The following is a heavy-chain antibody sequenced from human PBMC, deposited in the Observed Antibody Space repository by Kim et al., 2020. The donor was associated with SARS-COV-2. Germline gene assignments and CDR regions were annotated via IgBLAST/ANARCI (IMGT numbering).Heavy chain of an antibody. V-gene: IGHV4-59*13. D-gene: IGHD3-10*01. CDR3: ARDKGYYGSGSYGESLFDY. CDR1: GGSISSYY. Sequence: SETLSLTCTVSGGSISSYYWSWIRQPPGKGLEWIGYIYYSGSTNYNPSLKSRVTISVDTSKNQFSLKLSSVTAADTAVYYCARDKGYYGSGSYGESLFDYWGQGTLVTVSS. J-gene: IGHJ4*02. CDR2: IYYSGST.